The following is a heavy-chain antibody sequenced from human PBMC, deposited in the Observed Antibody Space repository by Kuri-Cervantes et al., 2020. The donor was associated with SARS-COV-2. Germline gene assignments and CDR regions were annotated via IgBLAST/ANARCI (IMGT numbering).Heavy chain of an antibody. CDR3: TSNDFWSGYYHDY. D-gene: IGHD3-3*01. CDR1: GFTFGDYA. CDR2: IRSKAYGGTT. Sequence: GGALRLSCTASGFTFGDYAMSWVRQAPGKGLEWVGFIRSKAYGGTTEYAASVKGRFTISRDDSKRIAYLQMNSLKTEDTAVYYCTSNDFWSGYYHDYWGQGTLVTVSS. J-gene: IGHJ4*02. V-gene: IGHV3-49*04.